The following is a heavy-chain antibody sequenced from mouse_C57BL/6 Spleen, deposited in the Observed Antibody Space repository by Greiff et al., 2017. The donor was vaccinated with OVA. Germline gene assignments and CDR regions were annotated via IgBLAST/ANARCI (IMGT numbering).Heavy chain of an antibody. CDR1: GYTFTSYT. D-gene: IGHD2-4*01. CDR3: ARSMDYDDHYAMDY. Sequence: QVQLQQSGAELARPGASVKMSCKASGYTFTSYTMHWVKQRPGQGLEWIGYINPSSGYTKYNQKFKDKATLTADKSSSTAYMQLSSLTSEDSAVYYCARSMDYDDHYAMDYWGQGTSVTVSS. V-gene: IGHV1-4*01. CDR2: INPSSGYT. J-gene: IGHJ4*01.